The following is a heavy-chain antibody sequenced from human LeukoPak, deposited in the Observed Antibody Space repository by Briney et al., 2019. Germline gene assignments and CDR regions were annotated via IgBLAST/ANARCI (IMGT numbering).Heavy chain of an antibody. D-gene: IGHD3-10*01. V-gene: IGHV1-2*02. J-gene: IGHJ5*02. CDR3: ARVSMVRGVIGWFDP. CDR1: GYTFTGYY. Sequence: GASVKVSCKASGYTFTGYYMHWVRQAPGQGLEWMGWINPNSGGTNYAQKFQGRVTMTRDTSISTAYMELSRLRSDDTAVYYCARVSMVRGVIGWFDPSGQGTLVTVSS. CDR2: INPNSGGT.